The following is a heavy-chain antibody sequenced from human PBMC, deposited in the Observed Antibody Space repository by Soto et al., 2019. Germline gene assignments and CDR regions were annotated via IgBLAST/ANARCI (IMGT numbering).Heavy chain of an antibody. J-gene: IGHJ4*02. Sequence: EVQLLESGGGLVQPGGSLTLSCGVSGFPFGPSTMSWVRQAPGKGLEWVSTISVSVGSTYYADSVQGRFTVSSDISYNTLFLQMTSLTAEDTAVYFCAKRDVPDSPSNAYFYDHWGRGVLVTVSS. D-gene: IGHD2-21*02. CDR3: AKRDVPDSPSNAYFYDH. CDR2: ISVSVGST. CDR1: GFPFGPST. V-gene: IGHV3-23*01.